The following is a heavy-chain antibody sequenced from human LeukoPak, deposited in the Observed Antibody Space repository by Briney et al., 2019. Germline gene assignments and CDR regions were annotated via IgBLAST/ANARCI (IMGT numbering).Heavy chain of an antibody. CDR2: IYYSGST. J-gene: IGHJ4*02. D-gene: IGHD2/OR15-2a*01. CDR3: ARGVEVYFVDY. V-gene: IGHV4-39*07. Sequence: SETLSLTCTVSGGSISSSSYYWGWIRQPPGKGLEWIGSIYYSGSTYYNPSLKSRVTTSVDTSKNQFSLKLSSVTAADTAVYYCARGVEVYFVDYWGQGTLVTVSS. CDR1: GGSISSSSYY.